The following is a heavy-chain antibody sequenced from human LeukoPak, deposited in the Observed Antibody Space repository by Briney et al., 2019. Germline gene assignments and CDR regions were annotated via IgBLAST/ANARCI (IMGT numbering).Heavy chain of an antibody. Sequence: SETLSLTCAVYGGSFSGYYWSWLRQPPGKGLEWIGEINHSGSTNYNPSLKSRVTISVDTSKNQFSLKLSSVTAADTSVYYCARGRGCSSTSCYDHYYYYMDVWGKGTTVTVSS. CDR2: INHSGST. CDR3: ARGRGCSSTSCYDHYYYYMDV. V-gene: IGHV4-34*01. D-gene: IGHD2-2*01. J-gene: IGHJ6*03. CDR1: GGSFSGYY.